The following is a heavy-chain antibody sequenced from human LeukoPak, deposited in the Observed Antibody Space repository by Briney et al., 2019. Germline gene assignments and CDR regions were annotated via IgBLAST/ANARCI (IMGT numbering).Heavy chain of an antibody. Sequence: AGGSLRLSCAASGFTFSDYYMSWIRQAPGKGLEWVSYISSSSSTIYYADSVKGRFTISRDNAKNSLYLQMNSLRAEDTAVYYCAREYYDSSGYYPVPYYYYMDVWGKGTTVTVSS. CDR2: ISSSSSTI. CDR1: GFTFSDYY. D-gene: IGHD3-22*01. V-gene: IGHV3-11*04. CDR3: AREYYDSSGYYPVPYYYYMDV. J-gene: IGHJ6*03.